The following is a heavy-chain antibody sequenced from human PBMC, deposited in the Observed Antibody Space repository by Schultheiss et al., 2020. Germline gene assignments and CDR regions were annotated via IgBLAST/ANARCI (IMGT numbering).Heavy chain of an antibody. Sequence: SQTLSLTCAVSGYSISSGYYWSWIRQPPGKGLEWIGRIYTSGSTNYNPSLKSRVTISVDTSKNQFSLKLSSVTAADTAVYYCARGRGDYVLPFDDWGQGTLVTVSS. D-gene: IGHD4-17*01. V-gene: IGHV4-38-2*01. CDR1: GYSISSGYY. CDR3: ARGRGDYVLPFDD. CDR2: IYTSGST. J-gene: IGHJ4*02.